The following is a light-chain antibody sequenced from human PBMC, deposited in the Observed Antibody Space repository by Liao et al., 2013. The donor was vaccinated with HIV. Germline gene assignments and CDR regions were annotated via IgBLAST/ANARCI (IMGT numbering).Light chain of an antibody. CDR3: QAWDFNTNYV. CDR2: QDT. V-gene: IGLV3-1*01. J-gene: IGLJ1*01. CDR1: KLGDKF. Sequence: ELTQPPSVSVSPGQTAIITCSGDKLGDKFASWYQQKPGQSPVLVIYQDTKRPSGIPERFSGSNSGNTATLSISGTQAMDEADYYCQAWDFNTNYVFGAGTKVSVL.